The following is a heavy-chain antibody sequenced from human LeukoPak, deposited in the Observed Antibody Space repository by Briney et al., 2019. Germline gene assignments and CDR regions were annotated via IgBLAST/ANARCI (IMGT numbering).Heavy chain of an antibody. CDR3: AREYRGYSYGYSGAFDI. Sequence: GGSLRLSCAASGFTFSSYWMSWVRQAPGKGLEWVSYISSSGSTIYYADSVKGRFTISRDNAKNSLYLQMNSLRAEDTAVYYCAREYRGYSYGYSGAFDIWGQGTMVTVSS. V-gene: IGHV3-48*04. D-gene: IGHD5-18*01. CDR1: GFTFSSYW. J-gene: IGHJ3*02. CDR2: ISSSGSTI.